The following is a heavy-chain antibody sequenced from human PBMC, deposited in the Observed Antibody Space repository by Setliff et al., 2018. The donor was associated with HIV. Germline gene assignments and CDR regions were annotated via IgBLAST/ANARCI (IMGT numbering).Heavy chain of an antibody. CDR3: ATTVDIVTTDDF. CDR1: VAPSALPHST. D-gene: IGHD5-12*01. V-gene: IGHV4-39*01. Sequence: SETRPSPALSLVAPSALPHSTGTGSASPQGRRWSGLGSSIILGATYYNPSLSSRVTISWDTSRNQFYLELRSVSAADTAVYFCATTVDIVTTDDFWGQGILVTSPQ. J-gene: IGHJ4*02. CDR2: SIILGAT.